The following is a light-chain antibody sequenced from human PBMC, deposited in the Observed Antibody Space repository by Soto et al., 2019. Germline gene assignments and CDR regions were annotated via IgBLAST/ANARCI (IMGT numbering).Light chain of an antibody. Sequence: DIVMTQSPDSLAVSLGERATINCKSSQTILYNSKNKNALAWYQQKPGQPPLLLIYWASTRQSGVPDRFNGGGSGTEFTLTIGSLQAEDVAVYYCQQYYSLPITFGQGTRLEIK. CDR3: QQYYSLPIT. J-gene: IGKJ5*01. CDR1: QTILYNSKNKNA. CDR2: WAS. V-gene: IGKV4-1*01.